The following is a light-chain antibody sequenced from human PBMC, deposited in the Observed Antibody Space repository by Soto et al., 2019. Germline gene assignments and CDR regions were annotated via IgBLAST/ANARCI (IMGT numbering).Light chain of an antibody. CDR2: EVR. V-gene: IGLV2-14*01. J-gene: IGLJ3*02. CDR1: SSDVGGYNH. CDR3: CSYTSSSIRV. Sequence: QSALTQPASVSGSPGQSITISCTGTSSDVGGYNHVSWYQQHPGKAPKLIIYEVRNRPSGVSHRLSGSKSGNTASLTISGLQADDEADYYCCSYTSSSIRVFGGGTKLTVL.